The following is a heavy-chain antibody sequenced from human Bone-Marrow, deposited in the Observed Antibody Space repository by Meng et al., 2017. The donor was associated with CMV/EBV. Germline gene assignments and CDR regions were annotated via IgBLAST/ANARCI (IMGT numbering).Heavy chain of an antibody. CDR3: ASSPPTSWLLTSYYFDY. CDR2: ISGSGGST. V-gene: IGHV3-23*01. Sequence: ETLSLTCAASGFTFSRYWMHWVRQAPGKGLEWVSAISGSGGSTYYADSVKGRFTISRDNSKNTLYLQMNSLRAEDTAVYYCASSPPTSWLLTSYYFDYWGQGTLVTVSS. D-gene: IGHD2-2*01. CDR1: GFTFSRYW. J-gene: IGHJ4*02.